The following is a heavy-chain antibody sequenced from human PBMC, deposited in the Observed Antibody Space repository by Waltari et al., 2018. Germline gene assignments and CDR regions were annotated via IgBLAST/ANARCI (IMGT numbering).Heavy chain of an antibody. CDR1: GVSLSDRW. J-gene: IGHJ4*02. CDR2: VNRGGGNT. Sequence: EVELVESGGGLVQPGGSLRLSCEVSGVSLSDRWMHWVRQTQGKGLVWVARVNRGGGNTAYADSLGGRFIIARDTARNTLFLQMSSVRVDDTALYYCVAATPSADKWGQGTLVTVSS. D-gene: IGHD6-25*01. CDR3: VAATPSADK. V-gene: IGHV3-74*03.